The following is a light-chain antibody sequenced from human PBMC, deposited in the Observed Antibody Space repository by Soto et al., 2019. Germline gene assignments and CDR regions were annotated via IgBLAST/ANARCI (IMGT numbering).Light chain of an antibody. CDR2: DAS. V-gene: IGKV3-20*01. Sequence: EIVLKDAPGTLSLSPVERAALSCRASQSVSSSYLAWYQQKPGKATRILISDASGRDNSIPDRLSGSGSGTDFTLTISRMEPEDFAVYYCQQHGRSPITFGQGTRLEIK. CDR3: QQHGRSPIT. J-gene: IGKJ5*01. CDR1: QSVSSSY.